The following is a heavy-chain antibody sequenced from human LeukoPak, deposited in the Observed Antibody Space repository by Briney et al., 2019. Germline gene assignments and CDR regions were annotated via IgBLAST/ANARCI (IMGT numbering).Heavy chain of an antibody. J-gene: IGHJ4*02. V-gene: IGHV4-4*07. CDR3: ARDGLYSYGYSYFDY. CDR2: IYTSGGT. CDR1: GGSISSCH. Sequence: PSETLSLTCTISGGSISSCHWSWIRQPAGKGLEWIGRIYTSGGTNYNPSLKSRVTMSVDTSKEQLSLKLSSVTAADTAVYYCARDGLYSYGYSYFDYWGQGTLVTVSS. D-gene: IGHD5-18*01.